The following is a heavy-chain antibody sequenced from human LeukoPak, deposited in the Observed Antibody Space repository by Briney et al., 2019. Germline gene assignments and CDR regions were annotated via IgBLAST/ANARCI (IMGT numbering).Heavy chain of an antibody. CDR1: GFTFSSYG. CDR3: ARKYGSGSYYSPYYYYGMDV. J-gene: IGHJ6*04. Sequence: GGSLRLSCAASGFTFSSYGMHWVRQAPGKGLEWVAVIWYDGSNKYYADSVKGRFTISRDNSKNTLYLQMNSPRAEDTAVYYCARKYGSGSYYSPYYYYGMDVWGKGTTVTVSS. CDR2: IWYDGSNK. V-gene: IGHV3-33*01. D-gene: IGHD3-10*01.